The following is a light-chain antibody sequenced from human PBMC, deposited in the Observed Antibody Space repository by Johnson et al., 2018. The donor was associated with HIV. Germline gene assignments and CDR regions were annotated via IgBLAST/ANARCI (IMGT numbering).Light chain of an antibody. J-gene: IGLJ1*01. CDR1: SSNIGNNY. CDR2: ENN. V-gene: IGLV1-51*02. CDR3: GTWDSSLSAGF. Sequence: QSVLTQPPSVSAAPGQKVTISCSGSSSNIGNNYVSWYQQLPGTAPKLLIYENNKRPSGIPYRFSGSKSGTSATLGITGLQTGDEADYYCGTWDSSLSAGFFGTGTKVTVL.